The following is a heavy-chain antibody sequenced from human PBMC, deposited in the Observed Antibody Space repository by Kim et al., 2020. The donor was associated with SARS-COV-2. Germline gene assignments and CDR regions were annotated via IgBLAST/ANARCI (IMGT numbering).Heavy chain of an antibody. CDR1: GFTFSSYW. CDR3: ARFPRMVRGSMGPFDY. V-gene: IGHV3-7*05. J-gene: IGHJ4*02. Sequence: GGSLRLSCAASGFTFSSYWMSWVRQAPGKGLEWVANIKQDGSEKYYVDSVKGRFTISRDNAKNSLYLQMNSLRAEDTAVYYCARFPRMVRGSMGPFDYWGQGTLVTVSS. CDR2: IKQDGSEK. D-gene: IGHD3-10*01.